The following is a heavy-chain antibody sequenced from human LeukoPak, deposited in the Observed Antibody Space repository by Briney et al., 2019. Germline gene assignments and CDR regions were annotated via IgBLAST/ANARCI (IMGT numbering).Heavy chain of an antibody. J-gene: IGHJ4*02. CDR2: IDPSDSYT. D-gene: IGHD3-10*01. V-gene: IGHV5-10-1*01. CDR3: ARRYYYGSGSYKPFDY. CDR1: GYSFTSYW. Sequence: GESLRISCKGSGYSFTSYWISWVRQMPGKGLEWVGRIDPSDSYTNYSPSFQGHVTISADKSISTAYLQWSSLKASDTAMYYCARRYYYGSGSYKPFDYWGQGTLVTVSS.